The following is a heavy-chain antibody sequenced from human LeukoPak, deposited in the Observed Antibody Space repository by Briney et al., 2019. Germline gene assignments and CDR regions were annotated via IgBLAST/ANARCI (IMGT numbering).Heavy chain of an antibody. D-gene: IGHD6-19*01. CDR1: GFPFSVSW. Sequence: GGSLRLSCAASGFPFSVSWMHWFRQVPGKGLMWVSRTTDETTTYADSVKGRFTISRDNAKNSLYLQMNSLRAEDTAVYYCARAQWLATYYFDYWGQGTLVTVSS. CDR2: TTDETT. CDR3: ARAQWLATYYFDY. J-gene: IGHJ4*02. V-gene: IGHV3-74*01.